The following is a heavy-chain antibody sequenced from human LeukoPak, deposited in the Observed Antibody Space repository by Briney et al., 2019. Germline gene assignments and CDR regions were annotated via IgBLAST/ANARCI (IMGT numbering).Heavy chain of an antibody. CDR3: ARGGHDYGGEIEL. CDR2: IYYSGST. V-gene: IGHV4-59*08. Sequence: SETLSLTCTVSGGSISSDYWSWIRQPPGKGLEWIAYIYYSGSTNYNPSLKSRLTISVDTSKNQFSLKLRSVTAADTAVYFCARGGHDYGGEIELWGQGTLVTVPS. D-gene: IGHD4-23*01. CDR1: GGSISSDY. J-gene: IGHJ4*02.